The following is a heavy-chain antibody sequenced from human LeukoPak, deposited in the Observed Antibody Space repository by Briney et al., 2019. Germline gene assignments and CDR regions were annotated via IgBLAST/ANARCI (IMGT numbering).Heavy chain of an antibody. D-gene: IGHD1-26*01. CDR3: ARDLMGPTAGRTGFGI. V-gene: IGHV4-4*07. Sequence: SETLSLTCSVSGGSINGYYWSWIRQPAGKGLEWIGRVNINGNTNRNLNLYSRVTMSGDTSKKQFPLNSSSVTAADTAVYYCARDLMGPTAGRTGFGIWGQGIMVTVSS. CDR1: GGSINGYY. J-gene: IGHJ3*02. CDR2: VNINGNT.